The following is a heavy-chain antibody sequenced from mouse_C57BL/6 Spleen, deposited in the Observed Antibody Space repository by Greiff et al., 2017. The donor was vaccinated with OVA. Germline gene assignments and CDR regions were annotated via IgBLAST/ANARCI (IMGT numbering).Heavy chain of an antibody. J-gene: IGHJ3*01. V-gene: IGHV1-69*01. CDR1: GYTFTSYW. Sequence: QVQLQQSGAELVMPGASVKLSCKASGYTFTSYWMHWVKQRPGQGLEWIGEIDPSDSYTNYNQKFKGKSTLTVDKSSSTAYMQLSSLTSEDSAVYYCARRGGDSSGVFAYWGQGTLVTVSA. D-gene: IGHD3-2*02. CDR2: IDPSDSYT. CDR3: ARRGGDSSGVFAY.